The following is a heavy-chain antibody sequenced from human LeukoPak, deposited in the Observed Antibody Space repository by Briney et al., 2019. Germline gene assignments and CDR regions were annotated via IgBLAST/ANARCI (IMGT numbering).Heavy chain of an antibody. V-gene: IGHV1-2*02. CDR1: GYTFTGYY. D-gene: IGHD1-26*01. CDR3: AREERSGIVFDY. J-gene: IGHJ4*02. Sequence: ASVKVSFKASGYTFTGYYMHWVRQPPSQGLEGMGWIKPNSGGTNSTQKFQGRVNMTRDTTISTAYMELRRLRSEGTAVYFCAREERSGIVFDYWGQGTLVTVSS. CDR2: IKPNSGGT.